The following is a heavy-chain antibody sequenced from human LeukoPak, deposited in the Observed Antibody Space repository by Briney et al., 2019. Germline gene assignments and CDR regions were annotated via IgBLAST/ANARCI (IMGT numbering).Heavy chain of an antibody. Sequence: GGSLRLSCAASGFTFSGYGMHWVRQAPGKGLEWVAFIRYDGSNEYYADSVKGRFTISRDKSKNTLSLQMNSLRNEDTAVYFCARIVGHTRSEFWGQGTLVTVSS. D-gene: IGHD1-26*01. CDR3: ARIVGHTRSEF. V-gene: IGHV3-30*02. J-gene: IGHJ4*02. CDR2: IRYDGSNE. CDR1: GFTFSGYG.